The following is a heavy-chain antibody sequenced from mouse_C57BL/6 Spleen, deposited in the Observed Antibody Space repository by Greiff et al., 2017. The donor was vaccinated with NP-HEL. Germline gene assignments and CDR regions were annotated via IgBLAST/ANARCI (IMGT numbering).Heavy chain of an antibody. D-gene: IGHD2-1*01. Sequence: QVQLQQSGAELVRPGASVKLSCKASGYTFTDYYINWVKQRPGQGLEWIARIYPGSGNTYYNEKFKGKATLTAEKSSSTAYMQLSSLTSEDSAVYFCARGFIYYGAMDYWGQGTSVTVSS. CDR1: GYTFTDYY. CDR2: IYPGSGNT. J-gene: IGHJ4*01. V-gene: IGHV1-76*01. CDR3: ARGFIYYGAMDY.